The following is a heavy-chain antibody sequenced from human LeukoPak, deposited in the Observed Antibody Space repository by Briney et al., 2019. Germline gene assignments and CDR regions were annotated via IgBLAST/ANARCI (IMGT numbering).Heavy chain of an antibody. J-gene: IGHJ4*02. Sequence: SETLSLTCTVSGYSISSGYYWGWIRQPPGKGLEWIGSIYYTGSTYYNPSLKSRVTISVDTSKNQFSLKLSSVTAADTAVYYCARGYYDILTGYYHRNYYFDYWGQGTLVTVSS. V-gene: IGHV4-38-2*02. D-gene: IGHD3-9*01. CDR2: IYYTGST. CDR1: GYSISSGYY. CDR3: ARGYYDILTGYYHRNYYFDY.